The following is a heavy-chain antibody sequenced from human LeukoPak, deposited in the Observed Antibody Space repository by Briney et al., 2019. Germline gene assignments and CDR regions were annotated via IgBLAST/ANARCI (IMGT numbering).Heavy chain of an antibody. CDR2: ISAYNGNT. CDR3: ARVFSGSYYFDYYYGMDV. D-gene: IGHD1-26*01. CDR1: GYTFTSYG. Sequence: ASVKVSYKASGYTFTSYGISWVRQAPGQGLEWMGWISAYNGNTNYAQKLQGRVTMTTDTSTSTAYMELRSLRSDDTAVYYCARVFSGSYYFDYYYGMDVWGQGTTVTVSS. V-gene: IGHV1-18*01. J-gene: IGHJ6*02.